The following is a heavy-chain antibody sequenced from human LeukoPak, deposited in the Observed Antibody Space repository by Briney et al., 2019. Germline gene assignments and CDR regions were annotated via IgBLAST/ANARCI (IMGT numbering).Heavy chain of an antibody. Sequence: GGSLRLSCAASGFTFSSYWMHWVRQAPGKGLVWVSRINSDGSSTSYADSVKGRFTISRDNAKNTLYLQMNSLRAEDTAVYYCARPSGYYPTPEYFQHWGQGTLVTVSS. D-gene: IGHD3-22*01. J-gene: IGHJ1*01. CDR1: GFTFSSYW. V-gene: IGHV3-74*01. CDR2: INSDGSST. CDR3: ARPSGYYPTPEYFQH.